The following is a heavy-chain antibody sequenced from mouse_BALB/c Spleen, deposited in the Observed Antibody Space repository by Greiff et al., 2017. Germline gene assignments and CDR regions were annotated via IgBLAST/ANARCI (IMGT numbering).Heavy chain of an antibody. CDR3: ASDWPYAMDY. J-gene: IGHJ4*01. CDR1: GFNIKDTY. V-gene: IGHV14-3*02. CDR2: IDPANGNT. D-gene: IGHD2-13*01. Sequence: VHVKQSGAELVKPGASVKLSCTASGFNIKDTYMHWVKQRPEQGLEWIGRIDPANGNTKYDPKFQGKATITADTSSNTAYLQLSSLTSEDTAVYYCASDWPYAMDYWGQGTSVTVSS.